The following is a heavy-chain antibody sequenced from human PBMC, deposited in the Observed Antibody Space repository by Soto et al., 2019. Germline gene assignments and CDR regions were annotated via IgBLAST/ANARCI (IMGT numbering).Heavy chain of an antibody. Sequence: QVQLQESGPGLVKPSETLSLTCTVSGDSINDYYWTWIRQPPGAGLEWIGYIHYSGLTNYNPSLKSRVTISMDTSKNPFFLQLTSMAAADTAVYYCARRWSGIDFWGQGTLVTVSS. CDR3: ARRWSGIDF. CDR2: IHYSGLT. D-gene: IGHD3-3*01. J-gene: IGHJ4*02. V-gene: IGHV4-59*01. CDR1: GDSINDYY.